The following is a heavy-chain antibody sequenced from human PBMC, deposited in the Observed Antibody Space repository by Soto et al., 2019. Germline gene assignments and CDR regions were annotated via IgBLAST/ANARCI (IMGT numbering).Heavy chain of an antibody. Sequence: SETLSLTCTVSGGSIGSYYWTWIRQSPGKGLEWIGYIYYTGTTNYNPSLKSRVTISLDTSKNQFSLKLNSVSAADTALYYCTRRVRSTGILDYWGQGALVTVSS. V-gene: IGHV4-59*01. CDR3: TRRVRSTGILDY. CDR1: GGSIGSYY. D-gene: IGHD4-4*01. CDR2: IYYTGTT. J-gene: IGHJ4*02.